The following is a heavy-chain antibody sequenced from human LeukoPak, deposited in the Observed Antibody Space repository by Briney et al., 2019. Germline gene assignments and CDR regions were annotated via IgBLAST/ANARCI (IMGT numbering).Heavy chain of an antibody. Sequence: ASVKVSCKASGGTFSSYAISWVRQAPGQGLEWMGGIIPIFGTANYAQKFQGRVTITADESTSTAYMELSSLRSEDTAMYYCARLPYRDGVAQDYWGQGTLVTVSP. CDR3: ARLPYRDGVAQDY. D-gene: IGHD3-16*02. CDR1: GGTFSSYA. CDR2: IIPIFGTA. J-gene: IGHJ4*02. V-gene: IGHV1-69*01.